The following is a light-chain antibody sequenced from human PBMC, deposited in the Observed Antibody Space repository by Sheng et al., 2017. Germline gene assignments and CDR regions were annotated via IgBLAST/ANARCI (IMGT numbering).Light chain of an antibody. CDR2: DAS. Sequence: EVVLTQSLATLSLSPGERATLSCRASQTVGSYLAWYQQKPGQAPRLLIYDASNRATGIPARFSGSGSGTDFTLTISSLEPEDFAVYYCQQRSNWSFGGGTKVEV. CDR3: QQRSNWS. V-gene: IGKV3-11*01. J-gene: IGKJ4*01. CDR1: QTVGSY.